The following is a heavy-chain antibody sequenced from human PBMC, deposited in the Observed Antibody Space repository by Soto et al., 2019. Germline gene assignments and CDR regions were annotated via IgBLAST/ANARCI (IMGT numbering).Heavy chain of an antibody. CDR1: GGSISSSNW. D-gene: IGHD2-2*03. CDR2: IYHSGST. CDR3: ARDGFGVRGLSYFDY. J-gene: IGHJ4*02. V-gene: IGHV4-4*02. Sequence: QVQLQESGPGLVKPSGTLSLTCAVSGGSISSSNWWSWVRQPPGKGLEWIGEIYHSGSTNYNPSLKSRITISVDKSKNQFSLKLSSVTAADTAVYYCARDGFGVRGLSYFDYCGQGTLVTVSS.